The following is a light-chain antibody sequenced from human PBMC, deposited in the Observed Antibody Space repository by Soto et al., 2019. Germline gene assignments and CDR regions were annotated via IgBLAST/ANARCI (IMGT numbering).Light chain of an antibody. Sequence: DIQMTQSPSTLSASVGDRVTITCRASESVSTWLAWYQQKPGKAPKLLIYDASSLESWVPSRFSGSGSGTEFTLTINSLQPDDFASYHCQQYKSYFLTFGGGTKVEIK. J-gene: IGKJ4*01. CDR2: DAS. CDR1: ESVSTW. V-gene: IGKV1-5*01. CDR3: QQYKSYFLT.